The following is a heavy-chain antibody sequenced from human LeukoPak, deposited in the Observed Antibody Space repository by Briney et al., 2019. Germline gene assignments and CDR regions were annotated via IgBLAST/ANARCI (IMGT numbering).Heavy chain of an antibody. V-gene: IGHV1-8*01. CDR3: ARGKTGTTPGSYYYMDV. CDR1: GYTFTSYD. Sequence: ASVKVSCKASGYTFTSYDINWVRQATGQGVEWMGWMNPNSGNTGYAQKFQGRVTMTRNTSISTAYMELSSLRSEDTAVYYCARGKTGTTPGSYYYMDVWGKGTTVTVSS. D-gene: IGHD1-7*01. J-gene: IGHJ6*03. CDR2: MNPNSGNT.